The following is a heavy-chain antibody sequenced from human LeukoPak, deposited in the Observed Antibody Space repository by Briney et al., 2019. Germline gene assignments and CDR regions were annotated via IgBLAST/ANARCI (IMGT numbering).Heavy chain of an antibody. CDR2: FDPEDGET. V-gene: IGHV1-24*01. Sequence: ASVKVSCKVSGYTLTELSMHWVRQAPGKGLEWMGGFDPEDGETIYAQKFQGRVTMTEDTSTDTAYMELSSLRSEDTAVYYCAREDDRGRVAHSAFDIWGQGTMVTVSS. CDR3: AREDDRGRVAHSAFDI. D-gene: IGHD3-10*02. CDR1: GYTLTELS. J-gene: IGHJ3*02.